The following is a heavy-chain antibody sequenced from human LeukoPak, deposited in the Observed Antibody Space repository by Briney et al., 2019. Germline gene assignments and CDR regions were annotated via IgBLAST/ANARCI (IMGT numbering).Heavy chain of an antibody. CDR1: GGSISSGEYY. D-gene: IGHD6-13*01. CDR2: IYYSGST. Sequence: SETLSLTCTASGGSISSGEYYWSRIRQHPGKGLEWIGYIYYSGSTYYNPSLKSRVTISVDTSKNQFSLKLSSVTAADTAVYYCARDRIAGRWFDPWGQGTLVTVSS. J-gene: IGHJ5*02. CDR3: ARDRIAGRWFDP. V-gene: IGHV4-31*03.